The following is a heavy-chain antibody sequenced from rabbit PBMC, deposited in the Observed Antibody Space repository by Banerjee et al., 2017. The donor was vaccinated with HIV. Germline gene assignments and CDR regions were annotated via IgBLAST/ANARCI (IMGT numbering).Heavy chain of an antibody. V-gene: IGHV1S39*01. CDR1: GFDFSTYG. D-gene: IGHD2-1*01. J-gene: IGHJ4*01. Sequence: QEQLVESGGGLVQPEGSLTLTCKASGFDFSTYGVNWVRQAPGKGLEWIGYITYGGSAYYASWVNGRFTISKTSSTTVTLQMTSLTAADTATYFCARESGGPIYGDGGFDLWGPGTLVTVS. CDR3: ARESGGPIYGDGGFDL. CDR2: ITYGGSA.